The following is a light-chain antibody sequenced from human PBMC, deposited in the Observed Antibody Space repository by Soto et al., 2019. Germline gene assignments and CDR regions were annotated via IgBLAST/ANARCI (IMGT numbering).Light chain of an antibody. CDR2: EVS. V-gene: IGLV2-8*01. CDR1: SSDVGGYNY. CDR3: SSYACSNNPVI. J-gene: IGLJ2*01. Sequence: QSALTQPPSASGSPGQSVTISCTGTSSDVGGYNYVSWYQQHPGKAPKFLMFEVSRRPSGVPDRFSGSKSGNTASLTVSGLQADDEADYYCSSYACSNNPVIFGGGTKLTVL.